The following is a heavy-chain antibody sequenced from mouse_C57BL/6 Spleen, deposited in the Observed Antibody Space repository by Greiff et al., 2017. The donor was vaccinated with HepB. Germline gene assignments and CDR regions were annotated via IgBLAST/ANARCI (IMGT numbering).Heavy chain of an antibody. CDR2: IYPGSGST. V-gene: IGHV1-55*01. Sequence: QVQLQQPGAELVKPGASVKMSCKASGYTFTSYWITWVKQRPGQGLEWIGDIYPGSGSTNYNEKFKSKATLTVDTSSSPAYMQLSSLTSEDSAVYYCARWLTWYFDVWGTGTTVTVSS. CDR3: ARWLTWYFDV. J-gene: IGHJ1*03. CDR1: GYTFTSYW. D-gene: IGHD3-3*01.